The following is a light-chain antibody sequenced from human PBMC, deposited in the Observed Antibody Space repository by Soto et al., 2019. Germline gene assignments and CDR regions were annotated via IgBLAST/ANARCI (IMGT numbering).Light chain of an antibody. CDR3: QPYNSYSEA. J-gene: IGKJ1*01. V-gene: IGKV1-5*03. CDR2: KAS. CDR1: QTISSW. Sequence: DIQMTQSPSTLSGSVGDRVTITCRASQTISSWLAWYQQKPGKAPKLLIYKASTLKSGVTSRFSGSGSGTEFNLTISSLQTDAFATYYCQPYNSYSEAFGQGTKVEVK.